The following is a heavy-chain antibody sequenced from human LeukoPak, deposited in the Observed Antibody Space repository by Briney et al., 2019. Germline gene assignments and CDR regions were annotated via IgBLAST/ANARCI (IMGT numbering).Heavy chain of an antibody. CDR3: ARSSNWSTLDY. D-gene: IGHD6-13*01. V-gene: IGHV1-2*02. J-gene: IGHJ4*02. CDR1: GYTFTDYY. Sequence: ASVKVSCKASGYTFTDYYMHWVRRAPGQGLEWMGWINPKSGGTNFAQKFQGRVTLTRDTSIRTAYMELSSLRSDDTAVYYCARSSNWSTLDYWGQGALVTVSS. CDR2: INPKSGGT.